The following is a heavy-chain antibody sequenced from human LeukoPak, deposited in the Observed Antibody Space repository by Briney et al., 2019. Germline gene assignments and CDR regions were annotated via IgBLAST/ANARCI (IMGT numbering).Heavy chain of an antibody. CDR3: ARVNSGRYFDY. CDR2: IYDTGST. V-gene: IGHV4-59*01. D-gene: IGHD1-26*01. Sequence: TSETLSLTCTVSGGSISGYYLSWIRQSPGKGLEWIGYIYDTGSTNYNPSLKSRVTMSVDTSKTQVSLRVRSVTAADTAVYYCARVNSGRYFDYGGQGTLVSVSS. CDR1: GGSISGYY. J-gene: IGHJ4*02.